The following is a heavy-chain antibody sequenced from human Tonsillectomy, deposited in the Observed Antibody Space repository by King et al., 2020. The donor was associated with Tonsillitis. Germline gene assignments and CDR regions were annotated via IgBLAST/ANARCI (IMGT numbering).Heavy chain of an antibody. D-gene: IGHD3-10*01. CDR3: HTAASLPDLLWLAQPPPPYYSGMDV. Sequence: EVQLVESGGGLVKPGGSLRLSCAASGFTFSNAWMSWVRQAPGKGLEWVGRIKSKTDGGTTDYAAPVKGRFTISRDDSKNTLYLQMNSLKTEDTAVYYCHTAASLPDLLWLAQPPPPYYSGMDVWCQGTSVTVS. CDR1: GFTFSNAW. J-gene: IGHJ6*02. V-gene: IGHV3-15*01. CDR2: IKSKTDGGTT.